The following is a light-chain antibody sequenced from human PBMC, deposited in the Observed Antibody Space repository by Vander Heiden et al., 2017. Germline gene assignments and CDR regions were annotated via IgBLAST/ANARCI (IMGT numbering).Light chain of an antibody. CDR3: QQYGSSPRT. CDR1: QSVSSSY. Sequence: EIVLTQSPGTLSLSPGESVILSCRASQSVSSSYLAWYQQKPGQAPRLLIYGASSRATGTPDRFSGSGSGTDFTLTISRLEPEDFAVYYCQQYGSSPRTFGQGTKVEIK. J-gene: IGKJ1*01. V-gene: IGKV3-20*01. CDR2: GAS.